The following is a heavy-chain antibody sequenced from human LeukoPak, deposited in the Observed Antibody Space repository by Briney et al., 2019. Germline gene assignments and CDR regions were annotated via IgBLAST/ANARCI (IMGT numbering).Heavy chain of an antibody. J-gene: IGHJ4*02. CDR2: ISSDGSTK. CDR1: GFTFSTYA. V-gene: IGHV3-48*03. CDR3: ARENSGTYYY. Sequence: PGGSLRLSCAASGFTFSTYAVNWVRQAPGKGLEWVSYISSDGSTKYYADSVKGRFTISRDNAKNSLFLQMNSLRAEDTAVYYCARENSGTYYYWGQGTMVTVSS. D-gene: IGHD1-26*01.